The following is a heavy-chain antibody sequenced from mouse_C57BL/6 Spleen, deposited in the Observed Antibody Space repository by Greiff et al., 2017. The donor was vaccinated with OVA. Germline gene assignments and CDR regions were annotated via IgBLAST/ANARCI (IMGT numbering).Heavy chain of an antibody. D-gene: IGHD1-1*01. J-gene: IGHJ2*01. Sequence: VQLQQSGPELVKPGASVKISCKASGYAFSSSWMNWVKQRPGKGLEWIGRIYPGDGDTNYNGKFKGKATLTADKSSSTAYMQLSSLTSEDSAVYFCARTGATVHYFDYWGQGTTLTVSS. CDR1: GYAFSSSW. V-gene: IGHV1-82*01. CDR2: IYPGDGDT. CDR3: ARTGATVHYFDY.